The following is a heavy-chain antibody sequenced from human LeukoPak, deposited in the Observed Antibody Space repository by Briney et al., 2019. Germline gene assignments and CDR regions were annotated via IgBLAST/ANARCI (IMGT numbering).Heavy chain of an antibody. CDR3: ARVPYGSARRPADY. Sequence: PSETLSLTCTVSGGSIISSSYYWGWIRQPPGRGLEWIGSIYYSGNTYYKPSLKSRVTISVDTSKNQFSLKLSSVTAADTAVYYCARVPYGSARRPADYWGQGTLVTVSS. CDR1: GGSIISSSYY. V-gene: IGHV4-39*01. D-gene: IGHD6-25*01. CDR2: IYYSGNT. J-gene: IGHJ4*02.